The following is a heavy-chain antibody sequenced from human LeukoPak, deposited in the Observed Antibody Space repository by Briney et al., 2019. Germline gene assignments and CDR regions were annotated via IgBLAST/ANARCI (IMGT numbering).Heavy chain of an antibody. Sequence: SETLSLTCKVSGGSLSSSTHYWVWIRQPPGKGLEWIGSIYYSGSTNYNPSLKSRVTISVDTSKNQFSLKLSSVTAADTAVYYCARASIWSGSYYFDYWGQGTLVTVSS. J-gene: IGHJ4*02. CDR2: IYYSGST. CDR3: ARASIWSGSYYFDY. D-gene: IGHD3-3*01. V-gene: IGHV4-39*07. CDR1: GGSLSSSTHY.